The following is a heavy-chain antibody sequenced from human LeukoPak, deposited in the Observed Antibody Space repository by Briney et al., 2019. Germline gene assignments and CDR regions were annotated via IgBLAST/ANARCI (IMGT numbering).Heavy chain of an antibody. D-gene: IGHD6-13*01. CDR1: GFTFSSYS. Sequence: GGSLRLSCAASGFTFSSYSMNWVRQAPGKGLEWVSYISSSSSTIYYADSVKGRFTISRDNAKNTLYLQMNSLRAEDTAVYYCAKYSTESYWGQGTLVTVSS. CDR2: ISSSSSTI. V-gene: IGHV3-48*04. CDR3: AKYSTESY. J-gene: IGHJ4*02.